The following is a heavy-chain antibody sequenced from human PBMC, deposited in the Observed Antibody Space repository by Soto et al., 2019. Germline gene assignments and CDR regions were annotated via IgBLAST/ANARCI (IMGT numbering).Heavy chain of an antibody. Sequence: SETLSLTCAVYGGSFSGYYWSWIRQPPGKGLECIGEINHSGSTNYNPSLKSRVTISVDTSKNQFSLKLSSVTAADTAVYYCARVIMVRGVIKAWFDPWGQGTLVTVSS. CDR3: ARVIMVRGVIKAWFDP. V-gene: IGHV4-34*01. CDR1: GGSFSGYY. CDR2: INHSGST. J-gene: IGHJ5*02. D-gene: IGHD3-10*01.